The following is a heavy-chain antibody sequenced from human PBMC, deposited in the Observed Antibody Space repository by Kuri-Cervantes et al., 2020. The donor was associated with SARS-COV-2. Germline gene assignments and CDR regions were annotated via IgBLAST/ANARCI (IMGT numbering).Heavy chain of an antibody. CDR1: GGSFSGYY. Sequence: SETLSLTCAVYGGSFSGYYWTWIRQPPGKGLEWIGEINHSGGTNYNPSLRGRVTISADTSKNQFSLKLSSVTAADTAVYYCARTASTVTTNPYRYYFDYWGQGTLVTVSS. CDR3: ARTASTVTTNPYRYYFDY. CDR2: INHSGGT. J-gene: IGHJ4*02. V-gene: IGHV4-34*01. D-gene: IGHD4-11*01.